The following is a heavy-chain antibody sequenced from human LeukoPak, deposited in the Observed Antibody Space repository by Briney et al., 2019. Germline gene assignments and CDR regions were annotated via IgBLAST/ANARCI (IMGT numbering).Heavy chain of an antibody. CDR2: INPNSGGT. CDR1: GYTFTGYY. Sequence: GASVKLSCKASGYTFTGYYMHWVRQAPGHGLEWMGWINPNSGGTNYAQKFQGRVTMTRDTSISTAYMELSRLRSDDTAVYYCARDGGPYYYYYMDVWGKGTTVTVSS. D-gene: IGHD2-15*01. J-gene: IGHJ6*03. CDR3: ARDGGPYYYYYMDV. V-gene: IGHV1-2*02.